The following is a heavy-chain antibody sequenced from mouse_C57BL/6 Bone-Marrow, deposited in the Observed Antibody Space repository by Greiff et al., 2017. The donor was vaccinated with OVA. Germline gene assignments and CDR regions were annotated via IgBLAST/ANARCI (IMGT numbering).Heavy chain of an antibody. CDR1: GFSLSTSGMG. CDR2: IWWNDNK. J-gene: IGHJ3*01. Sequence: QVTLKVSGPGILQPSQTLSLTCSFSGFSLSTSGMGVGWIHQPSGNGLEWLAHIWWNDNKYYNTALKSRLTISKDTSNNQVFLKIASVDTADTATYYCARLYDYDSWFAYWGQGTLVTVSA. V-gene: IGHV8-11*01. CDR3: ARLYDYDSWFAY. D-gene: IGHD2-4*01.